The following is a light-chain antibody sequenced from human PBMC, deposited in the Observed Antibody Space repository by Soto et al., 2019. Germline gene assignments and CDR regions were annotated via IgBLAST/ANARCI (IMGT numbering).Light chain of an antibody. CDR1: QSVSSY. CDR3: QQRSVWPLT. CDR2: DSS. V-gene: IGKV3-11*01. J-gene: IGKJ4*01. Sequence: IVLTQFPATLSLSPGDGATLSCRASQSVSSYLAWYQQKRGQAPRLLIYDSSNRATGIPARFSGSGSGTDFSLIISSLEPEDFAVYYCQQRSVWPLTFGGGTKVEIK.